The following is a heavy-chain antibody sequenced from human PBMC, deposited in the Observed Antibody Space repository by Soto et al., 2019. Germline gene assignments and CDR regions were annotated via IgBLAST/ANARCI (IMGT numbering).Heavy chain of an antibody. J-gene: IGHJ6*02. CDR1: GGTFSSYA. D-gene: IGHD2-2*01. V-gene: IGHV1-69*01. Sequence: QVQLVQSGAEVKKPGSSVKVSCKASGGTFSSYAISWVRQAPGQGLEWMGGIIPISDTTNYAQKFQGRVTITADESTSAAYMELRSLRSEDTAVYYCARSQGSSTSLETYYYHYYGMDVWGQGTTVTVSS. CDR2: IIPISDTT. CDR3: ARSQGSSTSLETYYYHYYGMDV.